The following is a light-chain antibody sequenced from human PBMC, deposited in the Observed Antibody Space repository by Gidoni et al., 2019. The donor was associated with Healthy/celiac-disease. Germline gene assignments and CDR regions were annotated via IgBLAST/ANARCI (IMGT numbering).Light chain of an antibody. CDR2: AAS. CDR1: QSISSY. V-gene: IGKV1-39*01. J-gene: IGKJ1*01. CDR3: QQSYSFTWT. Sequence: DIQMTQSPSSLSASVGDRVTITCRASQSISSYSYWYQQKPGKAPKLLIYAASSLQSGAPSWFSGSGSRTDFTLTISSLQPEDFATYYCQQSYSFTWTFGQGTKVEIK.